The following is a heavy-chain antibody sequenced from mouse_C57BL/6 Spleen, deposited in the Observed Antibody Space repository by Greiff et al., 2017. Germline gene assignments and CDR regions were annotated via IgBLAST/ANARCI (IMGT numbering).Heavy chain of an antibody. V-gene: IGHV1-7*01. J-gene: IGHJ3*01. D-gene: IGHD2-1*01. CDR1: GYTFTSDC. Sequence: HVQLQQSGAELARPGASVKLSCKASGYTFTSDCMHWVKQRPGQGLEWIGYIDPSSGYTEYNQKFKDKATLTADKSSSTAYMQLSSLTYEDSAVYYCARDGNPSWFACWGQGTLVTVAA. CDR3: ARDGNPSWFAC. CDR2: IDPSSGYT.